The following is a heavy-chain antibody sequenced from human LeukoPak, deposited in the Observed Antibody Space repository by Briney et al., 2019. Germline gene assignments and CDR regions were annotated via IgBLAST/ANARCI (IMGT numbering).Heavy chain of an antibody. D-gene: IGHD5-18*01. CDR2: IYTSGRT. CDR1: GGSISSSALY. CDR3: ASLGYSYGLDY. V-gene: IGHV4-61*02. Sequence: SETLSLTCTVSGGSISSSALYWSWIRQSAGKGLEWIGRIYTSGRTNYNPSLKSRVTISVDTSKNQFSLKLSSVTAADTAVYYCASLGYSYGLDYWGQGTLVTVSS. J-gene: IGHJ4*02.